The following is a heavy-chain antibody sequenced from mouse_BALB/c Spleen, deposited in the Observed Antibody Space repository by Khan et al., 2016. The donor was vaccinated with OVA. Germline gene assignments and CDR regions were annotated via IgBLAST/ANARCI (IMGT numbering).Heavy chain of an antibody. J-gene: IGHJ2*01. V-gene: IGHV1S137*01. CDR1: GFTFTDYA. Sequence: QVQLQQSGPELVRPGVSVKISCTGSGFTFTDYAMYWVKQSHAKSLEWIGLISTYSGSTNYNQKFKGKVTMTVDKSSSTAYMELARLTSEDSAIXYCARPAYDGYYDYWGQGTALTVSS. D-gene: IGHD2-3*01. CDR2: ISTYSGST. CDR3: ARPAYDGYYDY.